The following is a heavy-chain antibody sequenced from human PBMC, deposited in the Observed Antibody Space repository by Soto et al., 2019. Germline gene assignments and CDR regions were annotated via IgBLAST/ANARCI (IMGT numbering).Heavy chain of an antibody. Sequence: GGSLRLSCTASGFTFGDYAMSWFRQAPGKGLEWVGFIRSKAYGGTTEYAASVKGRFTISRDDSKSIAYLQMNSLKTEDTAVYYCRTYSGYGSGRGYFDYWGQGTLVTVSS. CDR1: GFTFGDYA. CDR2: IRSKAYGGTT. V-gene: IGHV3-49*03. CDR3: RTYSGYGSGRGYFDY. D-gene: IGHD3-10*01. J-gene: IGHJ4*02.